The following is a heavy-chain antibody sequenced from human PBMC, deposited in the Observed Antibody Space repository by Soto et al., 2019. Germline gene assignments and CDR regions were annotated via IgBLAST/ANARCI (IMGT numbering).Heavy chain of an antibody. D-gene: IGHD2-2*02. CDR2: INHSGST. Sequence: ETLSLTCAVYGGSFSGYYWSWIRQPPGKGLEWIGEINHSGSTNYNPSLKSRVTISVDTSKNQFSLKLSSVTAADTAVYYCARGPGAIVVVPAAIPLFDYWGQGTLVTVSS. V-gene: IGHV4-34*01. CDR3: ARGPGAIVVVPAAIPLFDY. CDR1: GGSFSGYY. J-gene: IGHJ4*02.